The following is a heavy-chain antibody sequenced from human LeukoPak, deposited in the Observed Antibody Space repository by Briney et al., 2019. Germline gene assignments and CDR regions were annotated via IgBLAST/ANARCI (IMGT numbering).Heavy chain of an antibody. CDR3: ARQGRTGRNFDY. J-gene: IGHJ4*02. D-gene: IGHD1-1*01. CDR2: IYTSGST. Sequence: SETLSLTCTVSGGSISSYYWSWIRQPPGKGLEWIGYIYTSGSTNYNPSLKSRVTISVDTSKNQFSLKLSSVTAADTAVYYCARQGRTGRNFDYWGQGTLVTVSS. CDR1: GGSISSYY. V-gene: IGHV4-4*09.